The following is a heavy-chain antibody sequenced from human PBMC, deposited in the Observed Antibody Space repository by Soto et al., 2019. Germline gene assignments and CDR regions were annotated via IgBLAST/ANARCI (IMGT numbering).Heavy chain of an antibody. CDR2: LSDSGGTP. Sequence: GGSLRLSCAASGFTFSSYAMNWVRQAPGEGLEWVSTLSDSGGTPYYADSVKGRFTVSRANSKDTLYLQMNSLRAEDTAIYYCAKDRGVRVITNTWDYWGQGTLVTVSS. J-gene: IGHJ4*02. D-gene: IGHD2-21*01. V-gene: IGHV3-23*01. CDR3: AKDRGVRVITNTWDY. CDR1: GFTFSSYA.